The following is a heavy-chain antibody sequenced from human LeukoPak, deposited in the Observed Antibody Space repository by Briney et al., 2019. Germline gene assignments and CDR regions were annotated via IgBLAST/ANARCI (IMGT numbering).Heavy chain of an antibody. Sequence: PGGSLRLSCAASGFTFSSYAMSWVRQAPGKGLEWVSAISGSGGSTYYADSVKGRFTVFRDNSKNTLYLQMNNLRAEDTAMYYCARELCGSTSCYFDYWGQGTLVTVSS. CDR2: ISGSGGST. V-gene: IGHV3-23*01. J-gene: IGHJ4*02. CDR3: ARELCGSTSCYFDY. D-gene: IGHD2-2*01. CDR1: GFTFSSYA.